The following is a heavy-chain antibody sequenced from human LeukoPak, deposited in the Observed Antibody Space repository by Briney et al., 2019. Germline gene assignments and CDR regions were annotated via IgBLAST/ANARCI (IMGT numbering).Heavy chain of an antibody. CDR1: GYTFTSYG. D-gene: IGHD2-2*01. CDR3: ARDHSPYCSSTSCYFSPYYYYYMDV. V-gene: IGHV1-18*01. J-gene: IGHJ6*03. CDR2: ISAYNGNT. Sequence: ASVKVSCKASGYTFTSYGISWVRQAPGQGLEWMGWISAYNGNTNYAQKLQGRVTMTTDTSTSTAYKELRSLRSDDTAVYYCARDHSPYCSSTSCYFSPYYYYYMDVWGKGTTVTVSS.